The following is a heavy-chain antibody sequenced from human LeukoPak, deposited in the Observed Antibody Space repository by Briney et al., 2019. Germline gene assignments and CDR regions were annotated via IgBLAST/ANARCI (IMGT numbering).Heavy chain of an antibody. J-gene: IGHJ4*02. D-gene: IGHD5-12*01. Sequence: GGSLRLSCTASGFTFSSYDISWVRQAPGKGLEWVSSISRSGSTKYYADSVKGRFTISRDNSKNTLYLQMNSLRAEDTAVYYCARGPSGYHNTGGQGTLVTVSS. CDR1: GFTFSSYD. CDR2: ISRSGSTK. V-gene: IGHV3-48*01. CDR3: ARGPSGYHNT.